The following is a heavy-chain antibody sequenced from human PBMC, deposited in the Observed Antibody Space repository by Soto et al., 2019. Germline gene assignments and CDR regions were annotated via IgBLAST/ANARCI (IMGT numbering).Heavy chain of an antibody. V-gene: IGHV6-1*01. D-gene: IGHD5-18*01. CDR2: TYYRSKWYN. Sequence: SQTLSLTCVISGDSVSSNSAAWNWIRQSPSRGLEWLGRTYYRSKWYNDYAVSVKSRITINPDTSKNQFSPQLNSVTPEDTAVYYCARVLEDTAMVNDAFDIWGQGTMVTVSS. CDR3: ARVLEDTAMVNDAFDI. CDR1: GDSVSSNSAA. J-gene: IGHJ3*02.